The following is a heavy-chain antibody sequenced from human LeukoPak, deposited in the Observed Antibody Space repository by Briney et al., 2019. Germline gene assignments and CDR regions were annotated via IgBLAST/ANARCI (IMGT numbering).Heavy chain of an antibody. J-gene: IGHJ6*03. CDR2: IYTSGST. CDR3: ARDRGLTMVRGVIDAYYYYYMDV. V-gene: IGHV4-61*02. Sequence: SETLSLTCTVSGGSISSGSYYWSWIRQPAGEGLEWIGRIYTSGSTNYNPSLKSRVTISVDTSKNQFSLKLSSVTAADTAVYYCARDRGLTMVRGVIDAYYYYYMDVWGKGTTVTISS. CDR1: GGSISSGSYY. D-gene: IGHD3-10*01.